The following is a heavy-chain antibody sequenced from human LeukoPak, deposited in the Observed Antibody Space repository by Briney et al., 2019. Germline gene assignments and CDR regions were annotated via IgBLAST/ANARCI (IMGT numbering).Heavy chain of an antibody. J-gene: IGHJ6*02. Sequence: VASVKVSCKASGYTFTSYHMHWVRQAPGQGLEWMGKINLSGGSTTYAQKLQGRVTMTTDTSTSTAYMELRSLRSDDTAVYYCAREYTYSSSWYHYYYGMDVWGQGTTVTVSS. CDR3: AREYTYSSSWYHYYYGMDV. V-gene: IGHV1-46*01. CDR2: INLSGGST. CDR1: GYTFTSYH. D-gene: IGHD6-13*01.